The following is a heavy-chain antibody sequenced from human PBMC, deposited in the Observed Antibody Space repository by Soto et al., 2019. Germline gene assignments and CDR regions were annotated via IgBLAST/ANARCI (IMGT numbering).Heavy chain of an antibody. J-gene: IGHJ6*02. Sequence: QVQLVESGAGVVQPGRSLRLSCAASGFTFSTYGMHWVRQAPGKGLEWVALILYDGSKKYFADSVKGRFTISRDNSKNTLYLQMNSLRAEDTALYYCAKDLYRGEVGAINYFHYGSDVWGQGTTVTVSS. CDR3: AKDLYRGEVGAINYFHYGSDV. CDR1: GFTFSTYG. CDR2: ILYDGSKK. V-gene: IGHV3-30*18. D-gene: IGHD1-26*01.